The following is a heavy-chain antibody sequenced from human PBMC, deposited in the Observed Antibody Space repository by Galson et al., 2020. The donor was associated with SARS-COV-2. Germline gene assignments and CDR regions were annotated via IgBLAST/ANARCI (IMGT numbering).Heavy chain of an antibody. J-gene: IGHJ4*02. CDR1: GYTFTGYY. CDR2: INPNSGGT. Sequence: ASVKVSCKASGYTFTGYYMHWVRQAPGQGLEWMGWINPNSGGTNYAQKFQGRVTMTRDTSISTAYMELSRLRSDDTAVYYCARDLSIAVAGTAFDYWGQGTLVTVSS. CDR3: ARDLSIAVAGTAFDY. V-gene: IGHV1-2*02. D-gene: IGHD6-13*01.